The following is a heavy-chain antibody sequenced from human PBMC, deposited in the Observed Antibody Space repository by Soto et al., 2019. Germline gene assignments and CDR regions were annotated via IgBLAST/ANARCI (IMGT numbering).Heavy chain of an antibody. J-gene: IGHJ4*02. CDR2: INQDGSEK. CDR3: STALDY. V-gene: IGHV3-7*01. Sequence: GGSLRLSCAASGFTFSSYWMDWVRQAPGKGLEWVANINQDGSEKHYIDSVKGRFTISRDNAKNSLYLQMSSLTAEDSALYYCSTALDYWGQGTLVTVSS. CDR1: GFTFSSYW.